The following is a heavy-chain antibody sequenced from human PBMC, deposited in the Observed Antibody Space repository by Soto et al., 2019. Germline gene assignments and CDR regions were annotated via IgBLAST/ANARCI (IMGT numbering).Heavy chain of an antibody. CDR3: ASNSYGYTVYDY. J-gene: IGHJ4*02. CDR2: MYYSGST. Sequence: QVQLQESGPGLVKPSQTLSLTCTASGGSISSGDYYWSWIRQPPGKGLEWIGYMYYSGSTYYNPSLRSRVTISVDTCKNRFSLKVSSVTAADTAVYYCASNSYGYTVYDYWGQGTRVTVSS. CDR1: GGSISSGDYY. D-gene: IGHD5-18*01. V-gene: IGHV4-30-4*01.